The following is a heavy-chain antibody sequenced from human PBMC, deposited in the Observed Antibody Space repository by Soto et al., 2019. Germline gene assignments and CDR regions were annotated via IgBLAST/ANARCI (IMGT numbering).Heavy chain of an antibody. CDR2: INPYSGGA. Sequence: XSVKVSCKAVGYTFTGYFMHWVRQAPGQGLEWMGWINPYSGGADYAQSFQGRVTMTRDTSISTVYMELSRLRFDDTAVYYCARVIRRAYYNSPLDTWGQGTVVTVSS. D-gene: IGHD3-10*01. J-gene: IGHJ5*02. V-gene: IGHV1-2*02. CDR3: ARVIRRAYYNSPLDT. CDR1: GYTFTGYF.